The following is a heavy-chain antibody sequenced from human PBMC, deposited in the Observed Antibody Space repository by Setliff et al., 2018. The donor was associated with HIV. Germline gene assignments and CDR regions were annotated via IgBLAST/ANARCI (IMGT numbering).Heavy chain of an antibody. CDR2: FMYTDIHYVNYLN. J-gene: IGHJ4*02. D-gene: IGHD6-19*01. CDR1: GASFVGDNH. Sequence: SETLSLTCAVSGASFVGDNHWSWIRQTSERGLEWIAYFMYTDIHYVNYLNYRNPSLASRLSISVDKSKNQFSLTLSSVTAADTAVYYCARARSDWYNVRPYYFDLWGQGTPVTVSS. V-gene: IGHV4-30-4*01. CDR3: ARARSDWYNVRPYYFDL.